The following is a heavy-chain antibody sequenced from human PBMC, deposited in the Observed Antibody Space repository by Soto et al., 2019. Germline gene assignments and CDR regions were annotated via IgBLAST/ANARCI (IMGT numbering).Heavy chain of an antibody. V-gene: IGHV1-69*13. CDR1: GGTFSNSA. CDR2: FNPIFGAP. J-gene: IGHJ5*02. CDR3: AVSNSTTYNWFDP. Sequence: SVKVSCKASGGTFSNSAIYWVRQAPGQGLVWMGGFNPIFGAPYYAQTFQGRVTITADESTGTVYMDLSSLRSEDTAVYYCAVSNSTTYNWFDPWGQGTLVTVSS. D-gene: IGHD1-7*01.